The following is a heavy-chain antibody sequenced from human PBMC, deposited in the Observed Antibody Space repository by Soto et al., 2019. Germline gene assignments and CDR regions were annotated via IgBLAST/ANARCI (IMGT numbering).Heavy chain of an antibody. Sequence: PGGSLRLSCATSGLTLSNYAMSWVHQAPGGGLEWVSSMSGSSSTTYYADSVRGRFTISRDRSKNTLYLQMSSLRAEDTALYYCAKNQERELPRVIDFWGQGTLVTVSS. D-gene: IGHD1-7*01. CDR3: AKNQERELPRVIDF. J-gene: IGHJ4*02. CDR2: MSGSSSTT. V-gene: IGHV3-23*01. CDR1: GLTLSNYA.